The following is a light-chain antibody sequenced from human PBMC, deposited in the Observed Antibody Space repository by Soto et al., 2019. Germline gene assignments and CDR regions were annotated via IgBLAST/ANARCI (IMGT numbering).Light chain of an antibody. Sequence: IQRTQSPLSLSASVGDRVTITCRASQHIDTFLVWYQVKPGKAPKLLIQTASSLHSGVPSRFSGGGFGTSFTLTISSLQPEDFATYYCQQSSTTPYTFGQGTKVDIK. CDR3: QQSSTTPYT. CDR1: QHIDTF. V-gene: IGKV1-39*01. J-gene: IGKJ2*01. CDR2: TAS.